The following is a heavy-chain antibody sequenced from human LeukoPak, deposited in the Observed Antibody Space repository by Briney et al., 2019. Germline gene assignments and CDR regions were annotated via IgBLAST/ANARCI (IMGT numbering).Heavy chain of an antibody. CDR1: GFTFSTYG. J-gene: IGHJ4*02. D-gene: IGHD3-16*02. CDR3: AKGSTFGGVIVIPPFDY. Sequence: PGGSLRLSCATSGFTFSTYGMHWVRQAPGKGLEWVAFIRFDGSNVGSNVYYADSVKGRFTISRDNSKNTLYLQMNSLRAEDTAVYYCAKGSTFGGVIVIPPFDYWGQGTLVTVSS. CDR2: IRFDGSNVGSNV. V-gene: IGHV3-30*02.